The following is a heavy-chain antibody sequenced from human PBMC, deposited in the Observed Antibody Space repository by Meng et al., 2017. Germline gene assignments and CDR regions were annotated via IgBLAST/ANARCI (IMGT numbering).Heavy chain of an antibody. CDR2: INHSGST. J-gene: IGHJ4*02. V-gene: IGHV4-34*10. CDR3: ARYTPIAVDY. CDR1: GGSFSDYY. Sequence: QVQLQQLGAGLLKPSETLSLTCVVSGGSFSDYYWSWIRQPPGKGLEWIGEINHSGSTNYNPSLKSRITMSVDTSKNQFYLKLSSVTAADTAVYYCARYTPIAVDYWGQGTLVTVSS. D-gene: IGHD6-13*01.